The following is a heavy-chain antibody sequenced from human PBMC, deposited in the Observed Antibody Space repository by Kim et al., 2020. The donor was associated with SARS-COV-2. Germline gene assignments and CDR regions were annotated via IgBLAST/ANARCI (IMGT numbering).Heavy chain of an antibody. Sequence: ASVKVSCKASGYTFTSYGISWVRQAPGQGLEWMGWISAYNGNTNYAQKLQGRVTMTTDTSTSTAYMELRSLRSDDTAVYYCARVSSYYDSSGYNSPIDYWGQGTLVTVSS. J-gene: IGHJ4*02. V-gene: IGHV1-18*01. CDR3: ARVSSYYDSSGYNSPIDY. CDR1: GYTFTSYG. D-gene: IGHD3-22*01. CDR2: ISAYNGNT.